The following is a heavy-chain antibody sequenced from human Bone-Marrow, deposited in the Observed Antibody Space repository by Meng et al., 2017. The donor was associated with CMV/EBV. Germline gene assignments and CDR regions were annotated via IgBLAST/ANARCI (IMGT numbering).Heavy chain of an antibody. D-gene: IGHD3-9*01. V-gene: IGHV4-39*07. CDR3: ARTFYDSLTGYSP. CDR1: GGSINIGGYY. CDR2: LSFSGST. Sequence: SETLSLTCTVSGGSINIGGYYWGWIRQPPGKGLEWLGGLSFSGSTYYSPSLKSRITVSRDTSKNQFSLRLTSVTAADTGFYYFARTFYDSLTGYSPWGQGTLVTVSS. J-gene: IGHJ5*02.